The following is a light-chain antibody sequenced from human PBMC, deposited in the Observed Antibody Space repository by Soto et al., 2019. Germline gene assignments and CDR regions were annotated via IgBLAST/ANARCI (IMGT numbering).Light chain of an antibody. CDR2: GAS. CDR1: QSVSSSY. V-gene: IGKV3-20*01. J-gene: IGKJ1*01. CDR3: QQYNHWPPWT. Sequence: EIVLTHSPGTLSLCPWEIATLSCRASQSVSSSYLAWYQQNPVQAPRLLIYGASSRATGVPDRFSGSGSGTDFTLTISRLEPEDFAVYYCQQYNHWPPWTFGQGTKVDIK.